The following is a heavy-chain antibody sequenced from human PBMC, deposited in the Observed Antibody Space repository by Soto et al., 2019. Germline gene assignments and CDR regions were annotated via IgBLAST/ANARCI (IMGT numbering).Heavy chain of an antibody. J-gene: IGHJ6*02. CDR3: ARDLGITGTRYYYYYGMDV. CDR2: IYHSGTT. CDR1: GYSIGSAYH. Sequence: SETLSLTCAVSGYSIGSAYHWGWIRQPPGKGMEWIGNIYHSGTTYYNPSLESRVTISVDTSNNQFSLKLNSVTAADTAVYYCARDLGITGTRYYYYYGMDVWGQGTAVTVSS. D-gene: IGHD1-7*01. V-gene: IGHV4-38-2*02.